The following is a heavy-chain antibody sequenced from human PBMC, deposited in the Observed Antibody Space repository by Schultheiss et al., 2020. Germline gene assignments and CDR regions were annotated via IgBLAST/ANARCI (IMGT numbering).Heavy chain of an antibody. CDR1: GGSISSYY. CDR2: IHHSGST. Sequence: SETLSLTCTVSGGSISSYYWSWIRQPPGKGLEWIGYIHHSGSTNSNPSLKSRVTISVATSKNQFSLKLNSVTAADTAIYYCARHPILSLSIDYWGQGTLVTVSS. CDR3: ARHPILSLSIDY. V-gene: IGHV4-59*01. J-gene: IGHJ4*02.